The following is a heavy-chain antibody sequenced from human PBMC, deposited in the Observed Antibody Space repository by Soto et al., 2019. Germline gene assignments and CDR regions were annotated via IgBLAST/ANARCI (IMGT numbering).Heavy chain of an antibody. D-gene: IGHD5-12*01. J-gene: IGHJ4*02. CDR3: ARVSVDVPE. V-gene: IGHV1-2*02. CDR1: GPTFIAYY. Sequence: QLVQSGAEVKKHGASVRVSCKTSGPTFIAYYIHWLRQAPGQGLEWMGWIDAKSGGTTYEQKSLGRVTMTRDTSINTAYMDLNRLTSDDTAVYYCARVSVDVPEWGQGTLITVSS. CDR2: IDAKSGGT.